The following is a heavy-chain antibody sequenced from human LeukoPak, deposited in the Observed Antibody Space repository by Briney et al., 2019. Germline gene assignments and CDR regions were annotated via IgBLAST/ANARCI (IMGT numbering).Heavy chain of an antibody. V-gene: IGHV3-53*01. CDR2: IYSGGST. D-gene: IGHD3-10*01. CDR3: ALCYGSGSYYSN. CDR1: GFTISSNY. Sequence: GGSLRLSCAASGFTISSNYMSWVRQAPGKGLEWVSVIYSGGSTYYADSVKGRFTISRDTSKNTLYLQMNSLRAEDTAVYYCALCYGSGSYYSNWGQGTLVTVSS. J-gene: IGHJ4*02.